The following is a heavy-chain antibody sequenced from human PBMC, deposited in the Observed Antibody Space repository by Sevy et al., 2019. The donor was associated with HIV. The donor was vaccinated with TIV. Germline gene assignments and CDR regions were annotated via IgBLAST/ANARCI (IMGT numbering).Heavy chain of an antibody. CDR3: ARHDCSGGSCFPPSFDY. J-gene: IGHJ4*02. Sequence: SETLSLTCTVSSVSISDYYWSWIRQPPGRGLEWIGYIYSTRNIHYSPSLKSRVTISVDTSKNQSALKLNSVTAADTAVYYCARHDCSGGSCFPPSFDYWGQGTLVTVSS. CDR1: SVSISDYY. D-gene: IGHD2-15*01. V-gene: IGHV4-59*13. CDR2: IYSTRNI.